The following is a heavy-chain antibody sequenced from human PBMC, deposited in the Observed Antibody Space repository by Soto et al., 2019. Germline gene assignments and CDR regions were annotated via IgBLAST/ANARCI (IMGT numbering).Heavy chain of an antibody. CDR2: IYYGGST. D-gene: IGHD3-3*01. CDR1: VGSISSGDYY. Sequence: TSETLSLTCTVSVGSISSGDYYWSWIRQPPGKGLEWIGYIYYGGSTYYNPSLKSRVTISVDTSKNQFSLKLSSVTAADTAVYYCAKEPVSITIFGVNGMDVWGQGTTVTVSS. V-gene: IGHV4-30-4*01. CDR3: AKEPVSITIFGVNGMDV. J-gene: IGHJ6*02.